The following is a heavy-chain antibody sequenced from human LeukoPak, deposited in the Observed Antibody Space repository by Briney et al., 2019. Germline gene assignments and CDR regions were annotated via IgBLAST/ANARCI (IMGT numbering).Heavy chain of an antibody. CDR2: IYHSGST. CDR3: ARGLTYSTQSAPE. D-gene: IGHD6-13*01. Sequence: PSDTLSLTCAVSGVSISSNNWWGWVRQPPGKGLEWVGEIYHSGSTKYNPPLTSRVTISVDKSKNQLSLKVNSLTTADTAVYYCARGLTYSTQSAPEWGQGTLVTVSS. V-gene: IGHV4-4*02. J-gene: IGHJ4*02. CDR1: GVSISSNNW.